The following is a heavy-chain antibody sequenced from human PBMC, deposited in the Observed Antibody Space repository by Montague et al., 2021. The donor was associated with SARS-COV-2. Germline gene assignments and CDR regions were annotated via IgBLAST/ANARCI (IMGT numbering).Heavy chain of an antibody. D-gene: IGHD6-19*01. CDR3: ARDRGSSGWSDAFDI. J-gene: IGHJ3*02. CDR1: GGSISSSNW. Sequence: SETLSLTCAVSGGSISSSNWWSWVRQPPAKGLEWIGGIYHSRSTNYNQSLQSRVTIPVDETKNQFSLKLSTVTAADTAVYYCARDRGSSGWSDAFDIWGQGTMVTVSS. CDR2: IYHSRST. V-gene: IGHV4-4*02.